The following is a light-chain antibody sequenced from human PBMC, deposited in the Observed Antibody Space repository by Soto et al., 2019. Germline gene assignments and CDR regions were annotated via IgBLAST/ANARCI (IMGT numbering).Light chain of an antibody. CDR2: KAS. CDR3: QQYNSYWT. J-gene: IGKJ1*01. CDR1: QSISSW. V-gene: IGKV1-5*03. Sequence: DIQMTQSPSTLSASVGDRVTITCRASQSISSWLAWYQQKPGKAPKLLIYKASSLESGVPSRFSGSGSGTELTPIISSLKNADFETYYCQQYNSYWTFGQGTKVDIK.